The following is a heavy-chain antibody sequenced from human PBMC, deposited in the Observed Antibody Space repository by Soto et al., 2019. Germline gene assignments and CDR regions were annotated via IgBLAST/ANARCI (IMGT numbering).Heavy chain of an antibody. J-gene: IGHJ3*02. V-gene: IGHV3-49*04. CDR1: GFTFGDYA. CDR3: TRDEDYGGNSVLAFDI. Sequence: GSLRLSCTASGFTFGDYAMSWVRQAPGKGLEWVGFIRSKAYGGTTEYAASVKGRFTISRDDSKSIAYLQMNSLKTEDTAVYYCTRDEDYGGNSVLAFDIWGQGTMVTVSS. CDR2: IRSKAYGGTT. D-gene: IGHD4-17*01.